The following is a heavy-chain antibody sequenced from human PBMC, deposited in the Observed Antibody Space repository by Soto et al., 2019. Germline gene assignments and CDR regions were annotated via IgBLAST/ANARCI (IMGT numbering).Heavy chain of an antibody. D-gene: IGHD5-12*01. Sequence: SVKVSCKASGGTFSSYAISWVRQAPGQGLEWMGGIIPIFGTANYAQKFQGRVTITADESTSTAYMELSSLRSEDTAVYYCAGAVDHEKYYFDYWGQGTLVTVSS. CDR3: AGAVDHEKYYFDY. CDR2: IIPIFGTA. CDR1: GGTFSSYA. V-gene: IGHV1-69*13. J-gene: IGHJ4*02.